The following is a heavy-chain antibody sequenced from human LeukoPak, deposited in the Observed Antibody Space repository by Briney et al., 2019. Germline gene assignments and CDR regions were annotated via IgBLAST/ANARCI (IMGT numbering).Heavy chain of an antibody. V-gene: IGHV3-30*18. CDR3: AKAVVYGDAGYYFDY. CDR2: ISYDGSNK. D-gene: IGHD2-8*02. Sequence: GGSLRLSCAASGFTFSSYGMHWVRQAPGKGLEWVAVISYDGSNKYYADPVKGRFTISRDNSKNTLYLQMNSLRAEDTAVYYCAKAVVYGDAGYYFDYWGQGTLVTVSS. CDR1: GFTFSSYG. J-gene: IGHJ4*02.